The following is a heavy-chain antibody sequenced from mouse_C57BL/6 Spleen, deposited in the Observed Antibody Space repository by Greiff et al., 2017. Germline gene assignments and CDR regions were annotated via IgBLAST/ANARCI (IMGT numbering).Heavy chain of an antibody. CDR2: IDPENGDT. CDR3: TGTTVVATRGNAMDY. Sequence: EVQLQESGAELVRPGASVKLSCTASGFNIKDDYMHWVKQRPEQGLEWIGWIDPENGDTEYASKFQGKATITADTSSNTAYLQLSRLTSEDTAVYYCTGTTVVATRGNAMDYWSQGTSVTVSS. V-gene: IGHV14-4*01. J-gene: IGHJ4*01. CDR1: GFNIKDDY. D-gene: IGHD1-1*01.